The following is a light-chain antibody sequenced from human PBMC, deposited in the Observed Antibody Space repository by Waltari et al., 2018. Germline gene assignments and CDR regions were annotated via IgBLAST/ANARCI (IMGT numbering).Light chain of an antibody. Sequence: QLVLTQSPAASASLGASVKLTCTLSSGHSSNIIAWLQQQPGKGPRYLMKVNSDGSHRKGDEFAARFSGSSSGAERYLTISSLQSEDEADYYCETGGHGTWVFGGGTKLTVL. CDR3: ETGGHGTWV. CDR1: SGHSSNI. J-gene: IGLJ3*02. V-gene: IGLV4-69*01. CDR2: VNSDGSH.